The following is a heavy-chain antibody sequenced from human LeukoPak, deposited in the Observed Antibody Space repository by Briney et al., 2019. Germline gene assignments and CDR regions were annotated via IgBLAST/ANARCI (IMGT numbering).Heavy chain of an antibody. CDR2: INHSGST. V-gene: IGHV4-34*01. J-gene: IGHJ6*03. CDR1: GGSFSGYY. CDR3: ARQLKYYYDSSGYYGWPINYYYYYMDV. Sequence: PSETLSLTCAVYGGSFSGYYWSWIRQPPGKGLEWIGEINHSGSTNYNPSLKSRVTISVDTSKNQFSLKLSSVTAADTAVYYCARQLKYYYDSSGYYGWPINYYYYYMDVWGKGTTVTISS. D-gene: IGHD3-22*01.